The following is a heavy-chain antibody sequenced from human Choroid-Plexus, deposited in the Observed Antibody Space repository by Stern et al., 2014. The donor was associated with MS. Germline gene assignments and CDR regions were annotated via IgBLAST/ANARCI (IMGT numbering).Heavy chain of an antibody. V-gene: IGHV3-30*18. CDR2: VSYDGSNK. CDR1: GVTFGSCA. J-gene: IGHJ5*02. Sequence: VQLVASGGGVVQPGRPLRLSCVASGVTFGSCAMHWVRQAPGKGLEWVGGVSYDGSNKYYADSVKGRFTIYRDNSQNTLYMQMSSLRPEDTAVYYCAKDRQYLTYFFDHWGQGSLVTVSS. D-gene: IGHD2/OR15-2a*01. CDR3: AKDRQYLTYFFDH.